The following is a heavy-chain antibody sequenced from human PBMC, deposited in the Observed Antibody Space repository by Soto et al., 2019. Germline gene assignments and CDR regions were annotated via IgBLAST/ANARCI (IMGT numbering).Heavy chain of an antibody. J-gene: IGHJ4*02. CDR3: AVLTTVTDADY. D-gene: IGHD4-17*01. Sequence: VQLLESGGGLVQPGGSLRLYCAASGFMFSSYVMSWVRQAPGKGLEWVSGVSGSGYRTYYADSVKGRFSISRDNSRNTLYLQLNSLRAEDTAVYYCAVLTTVTDADYWGQGTLVTVPS. V-gene: IGHV3-23*01. CDR1: GFMFSSYV. CDR2: VSGSGYRT.